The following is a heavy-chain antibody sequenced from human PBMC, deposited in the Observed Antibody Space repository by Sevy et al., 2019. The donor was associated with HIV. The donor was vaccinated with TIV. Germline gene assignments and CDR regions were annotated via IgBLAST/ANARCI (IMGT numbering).Heavy chain of an antibody. J-gene: IGHJ4*02. D-gene: IGHD2-2*01. CDR1: GFSFSNYG. CDR3: ARDGIVIVPAAVAVTGYFDY. CDR2: IWYDGSNK. V-gene: IGHV3-33*01. Sequence: GGSLRLSCAASGFSFSNYGMHWVRQAPGKGLEWVAVIWYDGSNKYYADSVKGRFTISRDNSKNTLFLKMHGLRAEETAVYYCARDGIVIVPAAVAVTGYFDYWGQGTLVTVSS.